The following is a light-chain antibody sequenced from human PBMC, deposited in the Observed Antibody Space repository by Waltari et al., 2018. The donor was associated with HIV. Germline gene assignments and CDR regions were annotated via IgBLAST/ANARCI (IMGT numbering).Light chain of an antibody. CDR3: QQYNKWPWT. Sequence: EVVMTQSPATLSVSPGERATLSCRASQNIDNNLTWNQQNPGQPPRLLIFGASTRATGIPARFSGSGSGTEFTLTISSLQSEDFAVYYCQQYNKWPWTFGQGTRVEIK. V-gene: IGKV3-15*01. J-gene: IGKJ1*01. CDR1: QNIDNN. CDR2: GAS.